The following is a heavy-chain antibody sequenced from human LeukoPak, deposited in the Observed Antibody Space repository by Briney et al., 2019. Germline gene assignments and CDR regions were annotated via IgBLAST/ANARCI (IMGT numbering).Heavy chain of an antibody. CDR1: GGTFSSYA. J-gene: IGHJ4*02. CDR2: IIPIFGTA. Sequence: SVKVSCKASGGTFSSYAISWVRQAPGQGLEWMGGIIPIFGTANYAQKFQGRVTITADESTSTAYMELSSLRSEDTAVYYCASPKQLVLSSFDYWGQGTLVTVSS. D-gene: IGHD6-6*01. V-gene: IGHV1-69*13. CDR3: ASPKQLVLSSFDY.